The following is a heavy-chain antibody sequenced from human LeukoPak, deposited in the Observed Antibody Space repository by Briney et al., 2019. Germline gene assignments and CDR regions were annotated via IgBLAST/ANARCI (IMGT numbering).Heavy chain of an antibody. CDR3: ARARKGPYAYYYYGMDV. V-gene: IGHV1-69*04. CDR2: IIPIFGIA. J-gene: IGHJ6*02. Sequence: ASVKVSCEASGGTFSSYAISWVRQAPGQALEWMGRIIPIFGIANYAQKFPGRVTITADKSTSTAYMELSSLRSEDTAVYYCARARKGPYAYYYYGMDVWGQGTTVTVSS. D-gene: IGHD1-14*01. CDR1: GGTFSSYA.